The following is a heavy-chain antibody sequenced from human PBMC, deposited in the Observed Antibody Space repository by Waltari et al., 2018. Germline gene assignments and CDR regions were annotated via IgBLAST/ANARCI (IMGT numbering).Heavy chain of an antibody. CDR3: ARGRDYYGSGSYAEPGV. CDR1: GGSISSGGYY. Sequence: QVQLQESGPGLVKPSQTLSLTCTVSGGSISSGGYYWSWIRQHPGKGLEWIGYIYHSGSTYYNPSLKSRVTISVDRSKNQFSLKLSSVTAADTAVYYCARGRDYYGSGSYAEPGVWGQGTTVTVSS. D-gene: IGHD3-10*01. V-gene: IGHV4-31*03. J-gene: IGHJ6*02. CDR2: IYHSGST.